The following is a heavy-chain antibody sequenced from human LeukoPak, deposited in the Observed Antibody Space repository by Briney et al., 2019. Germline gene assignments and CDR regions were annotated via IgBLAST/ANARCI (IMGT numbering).Heavy chain of an antibody. J-gene: IGHJ4*02. Sequence: GGSLRLSCAASGFIFSNYGMHWVRQAPGKGLGWVAFISYDGSNKYDADSVKGRFTISRDNSKNTLYLQMNSLRAEDTAVYYCAGSIVATQTFDYWGQGTLVTVSS. D-gene: IGHD5-12*01. CDR2: ISYDGSNK. CDR1: GFIFSNYG. CDR3: AGSIVATQTFDY. V-gene: IGHV3-30*02.